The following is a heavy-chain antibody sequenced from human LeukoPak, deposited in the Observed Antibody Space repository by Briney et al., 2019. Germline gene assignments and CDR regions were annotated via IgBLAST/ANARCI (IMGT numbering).Heavy chain of an antibody. CDR3: ARASLDYDYGWGSYRNGYYYYDLDV. D-gene: IGHD3-16*02. CDR2: IYYSGST. CDR1: GGSISSYY. J-gene: IGHJ6*03. V-gene: IGHV4-59*01. Sequence: SETLSLTCNVSGGSISSYYWSWIRQPPGRGLEWIGYIYYSGSTNYNPSLKSRVSISVDTSKNQFFMKLSSVTAADTAVYYCARASLDYDYGWGSYRNGYYYYDLDVWGKGTTVTVSS.